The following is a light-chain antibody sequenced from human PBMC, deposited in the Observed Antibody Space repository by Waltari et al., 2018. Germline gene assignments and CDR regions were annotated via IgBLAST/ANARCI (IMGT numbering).Light chain of an antibody. CDR2: DVS. Sequence: QSALTQPASVSGSPGQSITISCTGTSSDVGGYNYVSWYHQHPGKAPKLMIYDVSNRPSGVSNRFSGSKSGNTASLTISGLQAEDEADYYCSSYTSSSILWVFGTGTKVTVL. CDR3: SSYTSSSILWV. V-gene: IGLV2-14*03. CDR1: SSDVGGYNY. J-gene: IGLJ1*01.